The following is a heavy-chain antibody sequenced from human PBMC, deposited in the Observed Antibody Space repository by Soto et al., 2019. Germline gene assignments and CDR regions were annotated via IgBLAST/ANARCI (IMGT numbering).Heavy chain of an antibody. J-gene: IGHJ4*02. CDR3: AKGYNYDRSGNPDY. D-gene: IGHD3-22*01. V-gene: IGHV3-9*01. Sequence: EVQLVESGGGLVQPGRSLRLSCAASGFTFDDYAMHWGRQAPGKGLEWVSGLNWNSGSIGYADSVKGRFTISRDNAKNYLYLQINSLRTDDTALYYCAKGYNYDRSGNPDYSGQGPLVTVSS. CDR2: LNWNSGSI. CDR1: GFTFDDYA.